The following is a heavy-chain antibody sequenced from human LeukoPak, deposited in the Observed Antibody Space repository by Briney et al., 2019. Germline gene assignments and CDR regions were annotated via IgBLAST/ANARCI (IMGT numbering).Heavy chain of an antibody. D-gene: IGHD2-8*01. Sequence: GGSLRLSCAASGFTFADYVMHWVRQAPGRGLEWVSRISWNSRTIGYADSVKGRFTISRDNAKNSLYLQINSLSAEDTALYYCARDASGLMGQIDYWGQRTLVTVSS. CDR1: GFTFADYV. CDR2: ISWNSRTI. V-gene: IGHV3-9*01. J-gene: IGHJ4*02. CDR3: ARDASGLMGQIDY.